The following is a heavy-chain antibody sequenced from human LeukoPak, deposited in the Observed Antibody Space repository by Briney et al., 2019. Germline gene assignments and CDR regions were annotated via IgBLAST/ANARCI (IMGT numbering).Heavy chain of an antibody. CDR1: GYTFTSYG. V-gene: IGHV1-18*01. J-gene: IGHJ4*02. CDR3: ARGPPITTIVVEYYFDY. CDR2: ISAYNGNT. Sequence: ASVKVSCKASGYTFTSYGISWVRQAPGQGLEWMGWISAYNGNTNYAQKLQGRVTMTTDTSTSTAYMELRSLRSDDTAVYYCARGPPITTIVVEYYFDYWGQGTLVTVSS. D-gene: IGHD3-22*01.